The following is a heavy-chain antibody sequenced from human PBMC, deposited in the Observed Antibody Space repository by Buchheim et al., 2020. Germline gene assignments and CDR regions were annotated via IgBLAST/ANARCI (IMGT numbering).Heavy chain of an antibody. V-gene: IGHV4-30-4*08. CDR1: GDSISSSSYY. CDR3: ARVSIFGVVKDDY. CDR2: IYYSGST. Sequence: QVQLQESGPGLVKPSETLSLTCTVSGDSISSSSYYWGWIRQPPGKGLEWIWYIYYSGSTYYNPSLKSRVTISVDTSKNQSSLKLSSVTAADTAVYYCARVSIFGVVKDDYWGQGTL. D-gene: IGHD3-3*01. J-gene: IGHJ4*02.